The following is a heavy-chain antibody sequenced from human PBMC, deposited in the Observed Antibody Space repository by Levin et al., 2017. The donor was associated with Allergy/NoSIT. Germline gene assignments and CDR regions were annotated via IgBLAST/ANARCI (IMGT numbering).Heavy chain of an antibody. D-gene: IGHD3-22*01. CDR2: ISYDGSNK. CDR3: ARDLSDDSSGYYPSLAVDY. J-gene: IGHJ4*02. Sequence: GGSLRLSCAASGFTFSSYAMHWVRQAPGKGLEWVAVISYDGSNKYYADSVKGRFTISRDNSKNTLYLQMNSLRAEDTAVYYCARDLSDDSSGYYPSLAVDYWGQGTLVTVSS. CDR1: GFTFSSYA. V-gene: IGHV3-30*04.